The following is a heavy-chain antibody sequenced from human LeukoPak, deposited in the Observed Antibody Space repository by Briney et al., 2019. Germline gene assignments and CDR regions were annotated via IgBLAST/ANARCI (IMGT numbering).Heavy chain of an antibody. V-gene: IGHV4-39*07. CDR1: GGSISSSSYY. CDR3: ARDWCSGGSCYDY. J-gene: IGHJ4*02. CDR2: IYYSGST. D-gene: IGHD2-15*01. Sequence: PSETLSLTFTVSGGSISSSSYYWGWIRQPPKKGLEWIGSIYYSGSTYYNPSLQSRVTISVDMSKNQFSLKLSSVTAADTAVYYCARDWCSGGSCYDYWGQGTLVTVSS.